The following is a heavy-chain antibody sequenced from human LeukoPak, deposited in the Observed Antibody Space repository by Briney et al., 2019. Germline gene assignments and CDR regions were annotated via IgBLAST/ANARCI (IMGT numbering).Heavy chain of an antibody. J-gene: IGHJ4*02. CDR3: AREGYGSGSYFDY. Sequence: PSETLSLTCTVSVGSISSYYWSCIRQPPGKGLEWIGDIYYSGSTNYNPSLKSRVTISVDTSKNQFSLKLSSVTAADTAVYYCAREGYGSGSYFDYWGQGTLVTVSS. D-gene: IGHD3-10*01. CDR1: VGSISSYY. CDR2: IYYSGST. V-gene: IGHV4-59*01.